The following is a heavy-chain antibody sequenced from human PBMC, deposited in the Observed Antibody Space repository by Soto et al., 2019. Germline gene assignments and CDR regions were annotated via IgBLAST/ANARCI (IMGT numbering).Heavy chain of an antibody. V-gene: IGHV3-33*01. CDR2: IWYDGSNK. J-gene: IGHJ3*02. Sequence: SLRLSCAASGFTFSSYGMHWVRQAPGKGLEWVAVIWYDGSNKYYADSVKGRFTISRDNSMNALYLQMNSLRVEDTAVYYCAHPRGYGVFDAYDIWGQGTMVTVSS. CDR1: GFTFSSYG. D-gene: IGHD4-17*01. CDR3: AHPRGYGVFDAYDI.